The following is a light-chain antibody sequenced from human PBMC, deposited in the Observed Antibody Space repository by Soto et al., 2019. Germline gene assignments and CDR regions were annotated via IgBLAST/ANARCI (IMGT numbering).Light chain of an antibody. Sequence: QSVLTQPASVSGSPGQSIAISCTGSSSDVGGYNYVSWYQQHPGKAPQLIIYEVTNRPSGVSNRFSGSKSGNTASLTISGLQAEAEADYYCSSYTSSSTRVFGTGTKVTVL. V-gene: IGLV2-14*01. CDR1: SSDVGGYNY. CDR3: SSYTSSSTRV. J-gene: IGLJ1*01. CDR2: EVT.